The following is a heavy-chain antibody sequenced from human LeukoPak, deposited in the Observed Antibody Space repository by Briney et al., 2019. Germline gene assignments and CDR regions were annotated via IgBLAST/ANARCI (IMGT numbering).Heavy chain of an antibody. CDR2: IYYTGNT. Sequence: PSQTLSLTCTVSGGSISSGDYYWSWIRQHPGKGLEWIGFIYYTGNTYYNPSLKSRVTISVDTSKSQFSLKLTSVTAADTAMYYCARGVAAVADDYWGQGTLVTVSS. V-gene: IGHV4-31*03. J-gene: IGHJ4*02. CDR1: GGSISSGDYY. CDR3: ARGVAAVADDY. D-gene: IGHD6-19*01.